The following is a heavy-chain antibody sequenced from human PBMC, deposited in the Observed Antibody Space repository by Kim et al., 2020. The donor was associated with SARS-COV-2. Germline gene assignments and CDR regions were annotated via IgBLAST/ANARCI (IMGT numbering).Heavy chain of an antibody. V-gene: IGHV3-33*05. CDR3: ARPSSSHFDF. CDR2: ISNDGATA. CDR1: GFIFRNFG. D-gene: IGHD3-10*01. Sequence: GGSLRLSCAASGFIFRNFGLHWVRQAPGKGLEWVAFISNDGATAIYADSVRGRFTISGDYSENKVYLQMDSLSAGDTAVYYCARPSSSHFDFWGQGTLV. J-gene: IGHJ4*02.